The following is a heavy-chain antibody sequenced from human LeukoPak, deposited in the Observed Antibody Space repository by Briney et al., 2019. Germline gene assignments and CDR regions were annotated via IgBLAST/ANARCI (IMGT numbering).Heavy chain of an antibody. Sequence: GASVTVSCKASGYTFTDYYMHWVRQAPGQGLEWMGWINPNSGGTTYAQKFQGRVTMTRDTSISTAYMELSRLRSDDTAVYYCARGPRQWLTLPRHYFDYWGLGNLVTVSS. CDR3: ARGPRQWLTLPRHYFDY. D-gene: IGHD6-19*01. J-gene: IGHJ4*02. CDR2: INPNSGGT. V-gene: IGHV1-2*02. CDR1: GYTFTDYY.